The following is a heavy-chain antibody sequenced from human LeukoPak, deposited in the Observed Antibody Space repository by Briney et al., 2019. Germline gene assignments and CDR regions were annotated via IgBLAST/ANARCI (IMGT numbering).Heavy chain of an antibody. CDR2: ISSSGSTI. Sequence: WVSYISSSGSTIYYADSVKGRFTISRDNAKNSLYLQMNSLRAEDTAVYYCARDGPSPMDVWGQGTTVTVSS. V-gene: IGHV3-11*01. J-gene: IGHJ6*02. CDR3: ARDGPSPMDV.